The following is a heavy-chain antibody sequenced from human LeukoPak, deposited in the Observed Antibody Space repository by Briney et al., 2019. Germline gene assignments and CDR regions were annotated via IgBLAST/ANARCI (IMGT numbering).Heavy chain of an antibody. D-gene: IGHD4-11*01. J-gene: IGHJ4*02. CDR3: ATSGYSNIYY. CDR1: GFVFSSIS. CDR2: ISSIGITI. V-gene: IGHV3-48*04. Sequence: GSLRLSCAGSGFVFSSISMIWVRLAPGKGLEWVSYISSIGITIYYSDSVKGLLTISRDNAKTSLYLQMNSLRAEDTAVYYCATSGYSNIYYWSQRPPVTVYS.